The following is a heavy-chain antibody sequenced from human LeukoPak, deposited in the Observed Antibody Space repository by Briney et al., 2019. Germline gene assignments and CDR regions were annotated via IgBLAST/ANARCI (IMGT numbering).Heavy chain of an antibody. J-gene: IGHJ4*02. CDR1: GGSFSGYY. CDR3: ASHSSGYPFDY. D-gene: IGHD3-22*01. Sequence: SETLSLTCAVYGGSFSGYYWSWIRQPPGKGLEWIGEINHSGSTNYNPSLKSRVTISVDTSKNQFSLKLSSVTAADTAVYYCASHSSGYPFDYWGQGTLVTVYS. V-gene: IGHV4-34*01. CDR2: INHSGST.